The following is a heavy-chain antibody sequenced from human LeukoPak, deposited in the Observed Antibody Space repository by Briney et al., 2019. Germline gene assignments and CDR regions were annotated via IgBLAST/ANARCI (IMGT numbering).Heavy chain of an antibody. Sequence: ASVKVSCKASGYTFTSYAMHWVRQAPGQRLEWMGWINAGNGNTKYSQEFQGRVTITRDTSASTAYTELSSLRSEDMAVYYCARASFVAAAGTFDYWGQGTLVTVSS. V-gene: IGHV1-3*03. J-gene: IGHJ4*02. CDR2: INAGNGNT. CDR1: GYTFTSYA. CDR3: ARASFVAAAGTFDY. D-gene: IGHD6-13*01.